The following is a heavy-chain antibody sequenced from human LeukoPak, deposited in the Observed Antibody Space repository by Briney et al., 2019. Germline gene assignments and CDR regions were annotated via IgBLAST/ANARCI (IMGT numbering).Heavy chain of an antibody. D-gene: IGHD2-8*01. CDR1: GFTFSSYE. CDR2: ISSSGSTI. J-gene: IGHJ4*02. V-gene: IGHV3-48*03. Sequence: QLGGSLRLSCAASGFTFSSYEMIWVRQAPGKGLEWVSYISSSGSTIYYADSVKGRFTISRDNAKNSLYLQMNSLRAEDTAVYYCASSRPYCTNGVCFYFDYWGQGTLVTVSA. CDR3: ASSRPYCTNGVCFYFDY.